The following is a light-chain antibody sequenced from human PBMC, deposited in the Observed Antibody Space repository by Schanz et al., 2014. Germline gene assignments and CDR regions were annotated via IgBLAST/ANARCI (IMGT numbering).Light chain of an antibody. CDR2: DVS. V-gene: IGLV2-11*01. Sequence: QSALTQPRSVSGSPGQSVTISCTGTSSDVGGYNYVSWYQKHPGKAPKVMIYDVSKRPSGVPDRFSGSKSGNTASLTISGLQAEDEADYYCCSYAGSYTFAVFGGGTKLTVL. CDR3: CSYAGSYTFAV. J-gene: IGLJ3*02. CDR1: SSDVGGYNY.